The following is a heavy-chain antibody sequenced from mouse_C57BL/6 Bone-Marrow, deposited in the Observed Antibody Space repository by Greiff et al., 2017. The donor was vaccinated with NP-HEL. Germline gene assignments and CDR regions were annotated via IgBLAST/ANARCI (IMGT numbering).Heavy chain of an antibody. CDR2: IYPGSGNT. CDR3: ARGGSSGFAWFAY. CDR1: RYSFTSYY. Sequence: QVQLKQSGPELVKPGASVKISCKASRYSFTSYYIHWVKQRPGQGLEWIGWIYPGSGNTKYNEKFKGKATLTADTSSSTAYMQLSSLTSEDSAVYYCARGGSSGFAWFAYWGQGTLVTVSA. J-gene: IGHJ3*01. D-gene: IGHD3-2*02. V-gene: IGHV1-66*01.